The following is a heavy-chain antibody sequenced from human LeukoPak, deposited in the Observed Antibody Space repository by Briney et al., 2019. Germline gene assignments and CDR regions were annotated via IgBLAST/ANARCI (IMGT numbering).Heavy chain of an antibody. CDR3: ASIYCSGGSCYQFDY. D-gene: IGHD2-15*01. CDR1: GYTFTSYG. CDR2: ISAYNGNT. V-gene: IGHV1-18*01. J-gene: IGHJ4*02. Sequence: GASVKVSCKASGYTFTSYGISWVRQAPGQGLEWMGWISAYNGNTNYAQKLQGRVTMTTDTSTSTAYMELRSLRSDDTAVYYCASIYCSGGSCYQFDYWGQGTLVTVSS.